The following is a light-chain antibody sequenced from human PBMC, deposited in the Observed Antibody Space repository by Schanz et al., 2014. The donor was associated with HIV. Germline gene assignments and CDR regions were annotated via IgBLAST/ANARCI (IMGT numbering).Light chain of an antibody. V-gene: IGKV3-20*01. CDR3: QQYGVSPFT. CDR2: AAS. Sequence: EIVLTQSPATLSLSPGERATLSCRASQSVRSSFLAWYQQRPGQAPRLLIYAASSRATGIPDRFSGSGSGTDFTLTISRLEPEDFAVYYCQQYGVSPFTFGPGTTVDIK. J-gene: IGKJ3*01. CDR1: QSVRSSF.